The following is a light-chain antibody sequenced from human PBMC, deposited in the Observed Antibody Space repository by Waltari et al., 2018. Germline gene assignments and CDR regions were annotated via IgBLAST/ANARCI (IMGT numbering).Light chain of an antibody. J-gene: IGKJ2*01. Sequence: DIQMTQSPSTLSASVGDRVTITCRASQSISSWLAWYQQKPGKAPKLLIYKASSLESGVPSRFRGSGSGTEFTLTISSLQPDDYATYYCQRFDSYPYTFGQWTKLEIK. CDR1: QSISSW. V-gene: IGKV1-5*03. CDR3: QRFDSYPYT. CDR2: KAS.